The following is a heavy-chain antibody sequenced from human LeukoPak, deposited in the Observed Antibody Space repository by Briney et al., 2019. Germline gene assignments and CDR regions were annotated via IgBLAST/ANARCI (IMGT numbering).Heavy chain of an antibody. Sequence: ASVKVSCKASGYTFTSYYMHWVRQAPGQGLEWMGIINPSGGSTSYAQKFQGRVTMTRDTSTSTVYMELSSLRSEDTAVYYCASERGEVGATRAFDTWGQGTMVTVSS. J-gene: IGHJ3*02. V-gene: IGHV1-46*01. CDR3: ASERGEVGATRAFDT. CDR1: GYTFTSYY. D-gene: IGHD1-26*01. CDR2: INPSGGST.